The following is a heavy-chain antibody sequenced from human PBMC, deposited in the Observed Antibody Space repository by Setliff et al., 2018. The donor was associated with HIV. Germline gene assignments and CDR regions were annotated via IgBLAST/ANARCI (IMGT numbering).Heavy chain of an antibody. CDR1: GDSIDSSSYY. J-gene: IGHJ4*02. CDR2: IYYSGST. CDR3: IIAYSSGWLAPMGFDS. D-gene: IGHD6-19*01. V-gene: IGHV4-39*01. Sequence: PSETLSLTCTVSGDSIDSSSYYWAWIRQPPGKGLEWIGNIYYSGSTYYNPSLKSRATISVDMSKNQFSLRLSSVTAADTAVYYCIIAYSSGWLAPMGFDSWGQGTLVTVSS.